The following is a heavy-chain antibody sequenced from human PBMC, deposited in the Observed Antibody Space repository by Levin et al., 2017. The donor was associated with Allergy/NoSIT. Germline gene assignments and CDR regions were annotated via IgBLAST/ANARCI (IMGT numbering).Heavy chain of an antibody. CDR1: GFTFSGYA. J-gene: IGHJ4*02. CDR2: INSSGGST. CDR3: AKDREVFDY. V-gene: IGHV3-23*01. Sequence: GGSLRLSCAGSGFTFSGYAVSWVRQPPGKGLEWVSVINSSGGSTYNADSVKGRFTISRDNSKNTVYLQMNSLRAEDTAVYYWAKDREVFDYWGQGTLVTVSS.